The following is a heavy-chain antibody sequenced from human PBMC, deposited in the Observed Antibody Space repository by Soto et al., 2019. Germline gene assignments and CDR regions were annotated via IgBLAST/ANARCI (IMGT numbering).Heavy chain of an antibody. Sequence: PGGSLRLSCAASGFTFDDYAMHWVRQAPGKGLEWVSGISWNSGSIGYADSVKGRFTISRDNAKNSLYLQMNSLRAEDTALYYCAKEDSSGSDSPDAFDIWGQGTMVTVAS. J-gene: IGHJ3*02. CDR1: GFTFDDYA. V-gene: IGHV3-9*01. CDR2: ISWNSGSI. D-gene: IGHD3-22*01. CDR3: AKEDSSGSDSPDAFDI.